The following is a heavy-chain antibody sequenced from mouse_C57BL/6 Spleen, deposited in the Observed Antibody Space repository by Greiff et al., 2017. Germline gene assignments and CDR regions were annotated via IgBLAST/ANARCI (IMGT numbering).Heavy chain of an antibody. D-gene: IGHD1-1*01. V-gene: IGHV5-4*03. J-gene: IGHJ4*01. CDR1: GFTFSSYA. CDR2: ISDGGSYT. CDR3: ARSVTTRPLYAMGY. Sequence: EVKLEESGGGLVKPGGSLKLSCAASGFTFSSYAMSWVRQTPEKRLEWVATISDGGSYTYYPDNVKGRFTISRDNAKNNLYLQMSHLKSEDTAMYYCARSVTTRPLYAMGYWGQGTSVTASS.